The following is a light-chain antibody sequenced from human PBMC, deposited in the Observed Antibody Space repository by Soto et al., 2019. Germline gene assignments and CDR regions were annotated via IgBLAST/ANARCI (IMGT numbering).Light chain of an antibody. J-gene: IGKJ4*01. CDR3: QQRSSWPLT. CDR2: DAS. CDR1: QSVSIY. V-gene: IGKV3-11*01. Sequence: EIVLTQSPATLSLSLGERATLSCRASQSVSIYLAWYQQKPGQAPRLLIYDASNRATGIPARFRGSGSGTDFTLTISSLEPEDFAVYYCQQRSSWPLTFGGGTKVEIK.